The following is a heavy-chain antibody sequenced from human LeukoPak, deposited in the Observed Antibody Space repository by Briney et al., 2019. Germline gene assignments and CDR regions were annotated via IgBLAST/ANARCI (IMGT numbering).Heavy chain of an antibody. Sequence: GASLKVSCKASGGTFSSYAINWVRQAPGQGHEWMGMIIPIYSTANYAQKFQGRVTITADKSTSTAYMELSSLRSEDTAVYYCARERLYYYDSSGTADDAFDIWGQGTMVTVSS. J-gene: IGHJ3*02. CDR3: ARERLYYYDSSGTADDAFDI. D-gene: IGHD3-22*01. CDR2: IIPIYSTA. V-gene: IGHV1-69*06. CDR1: GGTFSSYA.